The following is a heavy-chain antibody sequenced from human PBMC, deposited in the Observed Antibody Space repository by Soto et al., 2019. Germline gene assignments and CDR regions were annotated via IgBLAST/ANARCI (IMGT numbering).Heavy chain of an antibody. Sequence: EVQLVESGGGLVKPGGSLRLSCAASGFTFSSYSMNWVRQAPGKGLEWVSSISSSSSYIYYADSVKGRFTISRDNAKNSMYLQMNSLRAEDTAVYYCAREEYDYVWGSYRTFDYWGQGTLVTVSS. V-gene: IGHV3-21*01. CDR1: GFTFSSYS. D-gene: IGHD3-16*02. CDR2: ISSSSSYI. J-gene: IGHJ4*02. CDR3: AREEYDYVWGSYRTFDY.